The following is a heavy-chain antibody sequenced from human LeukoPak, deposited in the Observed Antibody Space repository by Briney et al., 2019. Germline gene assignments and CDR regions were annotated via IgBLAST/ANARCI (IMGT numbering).Heavy chain of an antibody. CDR1: GFTFSNYA. V-gene: IGHV3-30*02. D-gene: IGHD4-23*01. CDR2: IRYDGSNK. CDR3: ARDNDYGGNRVWFDP. Sequence: GGSLRLSCAASGFTFSNYALHWVRQAPGKGLEWVAFIRYDGSNKYYADSVKGRFTISRDNSKNTLYLQMNSLRAEDTAVYYCARDNDYGGNRVWFDPWGQGTLVTVSS. J-gene: IGHJ5*02.